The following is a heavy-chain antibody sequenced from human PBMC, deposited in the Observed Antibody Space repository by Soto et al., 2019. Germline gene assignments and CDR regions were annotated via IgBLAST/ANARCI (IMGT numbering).Heavy chain of an antibody. V-gene: IGHV4-39*01. D-gene: IGHD3-10*01. CDR1: GGSISSSSYY. J-gene: IGHJ6*02. CDR3: ARRVTMLLGANGMDV. CDR2: IYYSGST. Sequence: QLQLQESGPGLVKPSETLSLTCTVSGGSISSSSYYWGWIRQPPGKGLEWIGSIYYSGSTYYNPSLKSRVTMSVDTSKNQFSLKLSSVTAADTAVYYCARRVTMLLGANGMDVWGQGTMVTVSS.